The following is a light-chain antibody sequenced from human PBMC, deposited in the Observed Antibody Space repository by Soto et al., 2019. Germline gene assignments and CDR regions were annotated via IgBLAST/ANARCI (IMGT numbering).Light chain of an antibody. CDR3: QSYDSSLSAPYV. V-gene: IGLV1-40*01. CDR1: SSNIGAGYE. J-gene: IGLJ1*01. CDR2: DNT. Sequence: QLVLTQPPSVSGAPGQRVTISCAGSSSNIGAGYEVHWYQHLPGTAPKLLIYDNTNRPSVVPDRFSGSKSGTSASLAITGLRAEDEADYYCQSYDSSLSAPYVFGTGTKVTVL.